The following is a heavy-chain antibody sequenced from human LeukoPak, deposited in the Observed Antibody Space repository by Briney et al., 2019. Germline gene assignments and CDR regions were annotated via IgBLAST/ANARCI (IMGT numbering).Heavy chain of an antibody. Sequence: AGGSLRLSCAASGFTFSNVWMSWVRQAPGKGLEWVCRIKGKTDGGATDYAAHMKGRFTISRDDSKNTLYLQMNSLNTEDTAAYYCTPEARANLGYCSGGSCQFDYPGQRTLVTVSS. CDR3: TPEARANLGYCSGGSCQFDY. J-gene: IGHJ4*02. V-gene: IGHV3-15*01. CDR2: IKGKTDGGAT. CDR1: GFTFSNVW. D-gene: IGHD2-15*01.